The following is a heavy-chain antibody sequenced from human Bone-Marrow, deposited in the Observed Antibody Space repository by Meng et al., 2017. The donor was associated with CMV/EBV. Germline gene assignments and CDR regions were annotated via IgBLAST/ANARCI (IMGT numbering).Heavy chain of an antibody. Sequence: GGSLRLSCAAPGFTFSDYYMSWIRQAPGKGLEWVSYISSSGSTIYYADSVKGRFTISRDNAKNSLYLQMNSLRAEDKAVYYCARAGRGSSSWWHFDYWGQGTLVTVTS. CDR3: ARAGRGSSSWWHFDY. V-gene: IGHV3-11*01. CDR1: GFTFSDYY. D-gene: IGHD6-13*01. J-gene: IGHJ4*02. CDR2: ISSSGSTI.